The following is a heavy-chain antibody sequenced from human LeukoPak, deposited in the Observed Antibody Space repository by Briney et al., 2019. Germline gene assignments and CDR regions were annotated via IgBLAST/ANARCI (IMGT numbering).Heavy chain of an antibody. J-gene: IGHJ3*02. CDR2: IWDDGSYE. Sequence: GGSLRLSCVASGFTFSTYGMHWVRQAPGKGLEWGALIWDDGSYEYYADSVKGRFAISRDNSKNTLYLQMNSLRAEDTAVYYCARDPPAFGYAFDIWGQGTMVTVSS. V-gene: IGHV3-33*01. D-gene: IGHD3-3*02. CDR1: GFTFSTYG. CDR3: ARDPPAFGYAFDI.